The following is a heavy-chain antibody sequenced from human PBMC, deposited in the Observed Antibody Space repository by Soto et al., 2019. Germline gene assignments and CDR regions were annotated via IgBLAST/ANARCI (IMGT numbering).Heavy chain of an antibody. V-gene: IGHV4-34*01. CDR2: IKDGGRT. J-gene: IGHJ4*02. CDR1: GGSLSGYY. CDR3: ARGQEGVVATN. Sequence: QVQLQQWGAGLLKPSETLSLNCAVNGGSLSGYYWSWIRQPPGKGLEWIGEIKDGGRTNYSPSLKRLATISSATANDQCSLRLYSVTAAGTGVYYCARGQEGVVATNWDQGTLVTVSS. D-gene: IGHD5-12*01.